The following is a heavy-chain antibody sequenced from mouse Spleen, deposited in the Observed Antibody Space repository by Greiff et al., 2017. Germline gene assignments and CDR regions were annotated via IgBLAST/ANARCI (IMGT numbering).Heavy chain of an antibody. CDR2: ISYDGSN. J-gene: IGHJ3*01. Sequence: EVKLLESGPGLVKPSQSLSLTCSVTGYSITSGYYWNWIRQFPGNKLEWMGYISYDGSNNYNPSLKNRISITRDTSKNQFFLKLNSVTTEDTATYYCAREGGYPFAYWGQGTLVTVSA. D-gene: IGHD2-2*01. CDR3: AREGGYPFAY. CDR1: GYSITSGYY. V-gene: IGHV3-6*01.